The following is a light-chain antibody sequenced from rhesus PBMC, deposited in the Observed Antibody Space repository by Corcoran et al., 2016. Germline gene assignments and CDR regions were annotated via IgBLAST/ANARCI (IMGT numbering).Light chain of an antibody. CDR1: QGISSY. CDR2: YAN. J-gene: IGKJ2*01. V-gene: IGKV1-32*02. Sequence: DIQMSQSPSSLSASVGDRVTITCRASQGISSYLNWYQQKPGKAPKLLIYYANSLASGVPSRFSGSGAGKDFTLTISSLQPEDFATYYCQKGNSNPPYSFGQGTKVEIK. CDR3: QKGNSNPPYS.